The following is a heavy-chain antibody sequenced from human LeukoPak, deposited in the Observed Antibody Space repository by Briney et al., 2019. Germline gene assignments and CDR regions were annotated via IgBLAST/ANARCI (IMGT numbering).Heavy chain of an antibody. CDR3: ARVGYGGNPYYFDY. J-gene: IGHJ4*02. Sequence: PSETLSLTCTVSGGSISSYYWSWIRQPAGKGLEWIGRIYTSGSTNYNPSLKSRVTISVDTSKNQFSLKLSSVTAADTAVYYCARVGYGGNPYYFDYWGQGTLVTVSS. V-gene: IGHV4-4*07. D-gene: IGHD4-23*01. CDR1: GGSISSYY. CDR2: IYTSGST.